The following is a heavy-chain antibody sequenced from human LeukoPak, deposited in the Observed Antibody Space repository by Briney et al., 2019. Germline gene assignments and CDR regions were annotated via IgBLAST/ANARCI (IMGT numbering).Heavy chain of an antibody. V-gene: IGHV1-2*02. D-gene: IGHD3-10*01. Sequence: ASVKVSCKASGYTFTGYYMHWVRQAPGQGLEWMVWINPNSGGTNYAQKFQGRVTMTRDTSISTAYMELSRLRSDDTAVYYCARDGPLWFGEFPTHDYWGQGTLVTVSS. CDR1: GYTFTGYY. J-gene: IGHJ4*02. CDR3: ARDGPLWFGEFPTHDY. CDR2: INPNSGGT.